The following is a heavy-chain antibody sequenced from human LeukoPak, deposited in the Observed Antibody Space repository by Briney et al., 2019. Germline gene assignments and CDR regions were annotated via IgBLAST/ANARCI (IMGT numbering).Heavy chain of an antibody. CDR1: GGSISSSSYY. Sequence: PSETLSLTCTVSGGSISSSSYYWGWIRQPPGKGLEWIGSIYYSGSTYYNPSLKSRVTISVDTSKNQFSLKLSSVTAADTAVYYCARSQYYDSSGYFDYWGQGTLVTVSS. D-gene: IGHD3-22*01. V-gene: IGHV4-39*07. CDR2: IYYSGST. CDR3: ARSQYYDSSGYFDY. J-gene: IGHJ4*02.